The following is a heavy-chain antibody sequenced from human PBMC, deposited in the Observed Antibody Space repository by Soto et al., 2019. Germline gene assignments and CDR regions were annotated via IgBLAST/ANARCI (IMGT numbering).Heavy chain of an antibody. CDR2: ISSGGSPI. D-gene: IGHD2-15*01. CDR1: GFPYNIYS. CDR3: VRGVGWTPTTKVYYFDF. V-gene: IGHV3-48*02. Sequence: GGSLRLSCAASGFPYNIYSMNWVRQAPGKGLEWVSYISSGGSPIHYADSVKGRFTISRDNAKNSLYLQMNSLRDEDTAVYYCVRGVGWTPTTKVYYFDFWGQGTLVTVSS. J-gene: IGHJ4*02.